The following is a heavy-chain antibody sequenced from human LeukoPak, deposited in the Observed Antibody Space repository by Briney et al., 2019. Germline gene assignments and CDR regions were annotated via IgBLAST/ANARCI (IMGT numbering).Heavy chain of an antibody. CDR1: GFSFRNHG. J-gene: IGHJ6*03. Sequence: GGTLRLSCVVSGFSFRNHGMSWVRQAPGKGLEWVSTIIDSGDSTYYADSVKGRFTISTDNSKNSLYLQMNSLRAEDTAVYYCARDKPVTMVRGVILTNYYYYMDVWGEGTTVTISS. V-gene: IGHV3-23*01. D-gene: IGHD3-10*01. CDR2: IIDSGDST. CDR3: ARDKPVTMVRGVILTNYYYYMDV.